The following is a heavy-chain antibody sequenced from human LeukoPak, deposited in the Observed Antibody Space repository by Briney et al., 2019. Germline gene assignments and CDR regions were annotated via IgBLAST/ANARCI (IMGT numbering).Heavy chain of an antibody. CDR3: ARARPSMWIDY. V-gene: IGHV3-30*04. CDR1: GFTFSSYA. D-gene: IGHD5-12*01. Sequence: GGSLRLSCAASGFTFSSYAMYWVRQAPGKGLEGVAVISYDGSDKFYADSVKGRFTISRDSSKNTLYLQMNSLRPEDTAVYYCARARPSMWIDYWGQGTLVTVSS. CDR2: ISYDGSDK. J-gene: IGHJ4*02.